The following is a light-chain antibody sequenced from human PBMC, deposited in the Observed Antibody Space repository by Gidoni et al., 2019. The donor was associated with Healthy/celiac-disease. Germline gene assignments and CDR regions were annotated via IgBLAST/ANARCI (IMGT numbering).Light chain of an antibody. V-gene: IGLV3-1*01. J-gene: IGLJ2*01. CDR3: QAWDSSTHVV. CDR2: QDS. CDR1: HLGDKY. Sequence: SYALTQPPSVSVSPGQTASITCSGDHLGDKYACWYQQKPGQSPVLVIYQDSKRPSGIPERFSGSNSGNTATLTISGTQAMDEADYYCQAWDSSTHVVFGGGTKLTVL.